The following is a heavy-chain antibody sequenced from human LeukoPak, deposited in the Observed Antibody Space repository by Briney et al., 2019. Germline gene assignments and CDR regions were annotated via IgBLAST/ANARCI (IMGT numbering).Heavy chain of an antibody. D-gene: IGHD3-3*01. V-gene: IGHV3-30*02. CDR2: LRSEGRDK. CDR3: ARDHEWSWDY. J-gene: IGHJ4*02. CDR1: GVPFSIYG. Sequence: GGSLRLSCTVSGVPFSIYGLHWARQAPGRGMEWVAFLRSEGRDKYYAESVKGRFTIARDSSNTTPYLQLSSLRTEDTAVYYCARDHEWSWDYWGQGTLVIVSS.